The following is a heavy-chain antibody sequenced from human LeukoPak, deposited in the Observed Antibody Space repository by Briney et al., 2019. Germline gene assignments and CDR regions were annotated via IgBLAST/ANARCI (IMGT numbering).Heavy chain of an antibody. J-gene: IGHJ4*02. CDR3: ARGLPATLLDY. Sequence: GGSLRLSCAASGFTFNDYYMSWIRQAPGKGLEWVSYISSSGSTIYYADSVKGRFTISRDNAKNSLYLQMNSLRAEDTAIYYCARGLPATLLDYWGQGTLVTVSS. D-gene: IGHD2-2*01. CDR2: ISSSGSTI. CDR1: GFTFNDYY. V-gene: IGHV3-11*01.